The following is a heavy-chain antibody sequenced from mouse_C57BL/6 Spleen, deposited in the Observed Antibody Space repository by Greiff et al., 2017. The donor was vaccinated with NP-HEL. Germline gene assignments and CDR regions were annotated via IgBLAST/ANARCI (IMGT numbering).Heavy chain of an antibody. CDR3: ARDITTVVEVDY. Sequence: QVQLKQPGAELVKPGASVKMSCKASGYTFTSYWITWVKQRPGQGLEWIGDIYPGSGSTNYNEKFKSKATLTVDTSSSTAYMQLSSLTSEDSAVYYCARDITTVVEVDYWGQGTTLTVSS. D-gene: IGHD1-1*01. J-gene: IGHJ2*01. CDR1: GYTFTSYW. V-gene: IGHV1-55*01. CDR2: IYPGSGST.